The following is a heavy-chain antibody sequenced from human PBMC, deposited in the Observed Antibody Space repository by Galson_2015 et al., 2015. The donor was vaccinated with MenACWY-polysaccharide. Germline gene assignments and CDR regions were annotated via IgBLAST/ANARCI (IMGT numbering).Heavy chain of an antibody. CDR2: LYNGDVT. V-gene: IGHV3-53*01. CDR3: ARGPRYTDYSGGQSYFDH. Sequence: SLRLSCAVSGFTVRTYYLSWVRPTPAKGLEWVAVLYNGDVTYYADSVKGRFTISRDSSKNSLSLQMNSLRAEDTAVYYCARGPRYTDYSGGQSYFDHWGQGTLVAVSS. D-gene: IGHD2-15*01. CDR1: GFTVRTYY. J-gene: IGHJ4*02.